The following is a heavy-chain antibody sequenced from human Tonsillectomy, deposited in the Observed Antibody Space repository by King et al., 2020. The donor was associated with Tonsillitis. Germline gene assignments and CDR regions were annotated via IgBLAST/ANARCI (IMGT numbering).Heavy chain of an antibody. CDR1: GFSFNRYW. CDR3: VREKGWFGGLNWFAP. CDR2: INQDGSEK. J-gene: IGHJ5*02. V-gene: IGHV3-7*01. D-gene: IGHD3-10*01. Sequence: GQLVQSGGGLVQPGGSLRLSCAASGFSFNRYWMSWVRQAPGKGLEWVANINQDGSEKFNVDSVKGRFTISRDNANNSLQLQMNSLRAEDTAVYYCVREKGWFGGLNWFAPGGQGTLVIASS.